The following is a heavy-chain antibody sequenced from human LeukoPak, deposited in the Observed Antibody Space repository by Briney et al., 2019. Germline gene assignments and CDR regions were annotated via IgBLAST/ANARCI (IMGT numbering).Heavy chain of an antibody. CDR1: GGSINSSNW. J-gene: IGHJ4*02. CDR2: IFYSGSV. D-gene: IGHD3-3*01. Sequence: SGTLSLTCDVSGGSINSSNWWSWVRQSPEKGLEWIGQIFYSGSVNYSPSFKSRVIISVDTSKNQFSLKLSSVTAADTAVYYCQSRFLEWLLDYWGQGTLVTVSS. CDR3: QSRFLEWLLDY. V-gene: IGHV4-4*02.